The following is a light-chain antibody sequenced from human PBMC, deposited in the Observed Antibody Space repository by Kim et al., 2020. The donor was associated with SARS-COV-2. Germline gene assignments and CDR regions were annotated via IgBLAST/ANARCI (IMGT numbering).Light chain of an antibody. Sequence: DIQMTQSPSTLSASVGDRVTITCRASQTISTWLAWYQQKPGKAPNLLIYLASTLESGVQSRFIGSGSGTEFTLTIDSLQPDDFATYYCQHYSRFPYTFGQGTKLEI. V-gene: IGKV1-5*03. CDR3: QHYSRFPYT. J-gene: IGKJ2*01. CDR2: LAS. CDR1: QTISTW.